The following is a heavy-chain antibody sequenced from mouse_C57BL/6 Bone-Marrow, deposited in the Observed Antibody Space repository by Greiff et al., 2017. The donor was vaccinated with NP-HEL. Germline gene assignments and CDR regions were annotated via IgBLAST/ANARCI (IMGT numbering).Heavy chain of an antibody. CDR1: GYTFTSYG. CDR2: IYPRSGNT. Sequence: VKLMESGAELARPGASVKLSCKASGYTFTSYGISWVKQRTGQGLEWIGEIYPRSGNTYYNEKFKGKATLTADKSSSTAYMELRSLTSEDSAVYFCARSYSNYVGCYFDYWGQGTTLTVSS. V-gene: IGHV1-81*01. CDR3: ARSYSNYVGCYFDY. D-gene: IGHD2-5*01. J-gene: IGHJ2*01.